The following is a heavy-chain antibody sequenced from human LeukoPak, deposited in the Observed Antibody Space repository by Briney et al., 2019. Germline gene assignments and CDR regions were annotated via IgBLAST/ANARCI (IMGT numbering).Heavy chain of an antibody. CDR2: IWNDGSQK. V-gene: IGHV3-33*01. CDR3: ARDKGPYYFDQ. CDR1: GFTFSSYG. Sequence: PGGSLRLSCAASGFTFSSYGRHWVRQAPGKGLEWVAVIWNDGSQKCYADSVKGRFTISRDNSKNTLYLQMNSLRAEDTAVYYCARDKGPYYFDQWGQGTLLTVSS. J-gene: IGHJ4*02.